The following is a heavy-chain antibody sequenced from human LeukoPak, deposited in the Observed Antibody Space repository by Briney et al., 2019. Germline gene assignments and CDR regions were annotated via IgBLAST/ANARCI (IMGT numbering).Heavy chain of an antibody. Sequence: SETLSLTCTASGGSISSYYWSWIRQPPGKGLEWIGYIYYSGSTIYNPSLKSRVTISVDTSKNQFSLKLSSVTAADTAVYYCARGIAAAGNFDYWGQGTLVTVSS. D-gene: IGHD6-13*01. CDR2: IYYSGST. J-gene: IGHJ4*02. CDR1: GGSISSYY. CDR3: ARGIAAAGNFDY. V-gene: IGHV4-59*01.